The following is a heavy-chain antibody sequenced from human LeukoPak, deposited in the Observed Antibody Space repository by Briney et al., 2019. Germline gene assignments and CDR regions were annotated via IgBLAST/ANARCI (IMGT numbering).Heavy chain of an antibody. D-gene: IGHD6-6*01. CDR3: ARDGGDSSSSVRWDDY. J-gene: IGHJ4*02. CDR1: GYTFTSYG. CDR2: ISVYNGNT. Sequence: ASVRVSCKASGYTFTSYGISWVRRAPGQGLEWMGWISVYNGNTNYLQKFQDRVTMTTDTSTSTAYMELRSLRSDDTAVYYCARDGGDSSSSVRWDDYWGQGTLVTVSS. V-gene: IGHV1-18*01.